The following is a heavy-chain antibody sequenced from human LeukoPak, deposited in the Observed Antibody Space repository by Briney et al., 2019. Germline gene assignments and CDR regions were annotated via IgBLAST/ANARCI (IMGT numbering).Heavy chain of an antibody. CDR3: ARAGDYRFDY. D-gene: IGHD3-16*01. CDR2: INTDGSRT. CDR1: GFTFSSYW. J-gene: IGHJ4*02. Sequence: GGSLRLSCAASGFTFSSYWIHWVRQAPGKGLVWVSRINTDGSRTTYADSVKGRFTISRDNAKNTVYLQMNSLGAEDTAAYYCARAGDYRFDYWGQGTLVTVSS. V-gene: IGHV3-74*01.